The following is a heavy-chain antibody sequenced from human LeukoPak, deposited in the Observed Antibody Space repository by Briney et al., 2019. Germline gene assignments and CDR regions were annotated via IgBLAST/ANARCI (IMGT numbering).Heavy chain of an antibody. CDR3: ARGAGVAVYWYFDL. CDR2: ISYSGNT. J-gene: IGHJ2*01. Sequence: PSETLSLTCTVSGGSISSYYWSWIRQPPGKGLEWIGYISYSGNTDYNPSLKSRVTISLYTPKNQFSLKLSSVTAADTAVYYCARGAGVAVYWYFDLWGRGTLVTVSS. D-gene: IGHD6-19*01. CDR1: GGSISSYY. V-gene: IGHV4-59*12.